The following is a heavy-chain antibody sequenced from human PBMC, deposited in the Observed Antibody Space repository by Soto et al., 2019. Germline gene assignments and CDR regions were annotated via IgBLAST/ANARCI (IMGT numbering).Heavy chain of an antibody. J-gene: IGHJ4*02. V-gene: IGHV3-30*18. CDR3: AKEYGSTWIDH. CDR2: MSYDGTKE. D-gene: IGHD6-13*01. CDR1: GFTFSTYG. Sequence: QVELVESGGGVVQPGRSLRLSCAASGFTFSTYGMHWVRQAPGKGLEWVAAMSYDGTKEYYVDSVKGRFTISRDNSRNTLFLHLSSLRAEDTAVYYCAKEYGSTWIDHWGQGTLVTVSS.